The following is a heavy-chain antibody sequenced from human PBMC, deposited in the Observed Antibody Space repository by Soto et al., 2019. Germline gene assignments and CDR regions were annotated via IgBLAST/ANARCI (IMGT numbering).Heavy chain of an antibody. Sequence: QVQLVQSGAEVENPGASVKVSCKASGYTFSNFGINWVRQAPGQGLEWLGWITPYNGNANYAQKHQDRLTITTDTSTNTAYLQLRSLRSDDTAVYFCARARMYSGAHHGYWGQGTLVTVSS. D-gene: IGHD1-26*01. CDR2: ITPYNGNA. CDR1: GYTFSNFG. J-gene: IGHJ4*02. V-gene: IGHV1-18*04. CDR3: ARARMYSGAHHGY.